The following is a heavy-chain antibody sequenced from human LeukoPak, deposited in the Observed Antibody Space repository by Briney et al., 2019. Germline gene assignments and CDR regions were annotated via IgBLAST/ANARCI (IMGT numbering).Heavy chain of an antibody. CDR2: IYYSGST. CDR3: ARGYYDSSGYRPPLDY. V-gene: IGHV4-30-4*01. J-gene: IGHJ4*02. CDR1: GGSISSGDYY. Sequence: SETLSLTCTVSGGSISSGDYYWSWIRQPPGKGLEWIGYIYYSGSTYYNPSLKSRVTISVDTSKNQFFLKLSSVTAADTAVYYCARGYYDSSGYRPPLDYWGQGTLVTVSS. D-gene: IGHD3-22*01.